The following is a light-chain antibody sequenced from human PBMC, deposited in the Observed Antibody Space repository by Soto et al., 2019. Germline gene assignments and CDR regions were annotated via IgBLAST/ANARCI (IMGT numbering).Light chain of an antibody. Sequence: SYELTQPPSVSVAPGQTAKITCGGNNIGRERVHWYQRKAGQAPLLVVYDDSDRPSGIPERFSGSNSGNTATLTISRVEAGDEADYYCQVWDINSDHYVFGTGTKLTVL. CDR3: QVWDINSDHYV. CDR1: NIGRER. V-gene: IGLV3-21*02. J-gene: IGLJ1*01. CDR2: DDS.